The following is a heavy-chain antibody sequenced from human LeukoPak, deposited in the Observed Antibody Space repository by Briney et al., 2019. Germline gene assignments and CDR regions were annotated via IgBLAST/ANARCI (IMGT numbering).Heavy chain of an antibody. CDR1: GFTFSSYA. Sequence: PGGSLRLSCAASGFTFSSYAMSWVRQAPGKGLEWVSAISGSGGSTYYADSVKGRFTISRDNSKNTLYLQMNSLRAEDTAVYYCAKDLRGWWELQLLAFDIWGQGTMVTVSS. V-gene: IGHV3-23*01. CDR2: ISGSGGST. D-gene: IGHD1-26*01. J-gene: IGHJ3*02. CDR3: AKDLRGWWELQLLAFDI.